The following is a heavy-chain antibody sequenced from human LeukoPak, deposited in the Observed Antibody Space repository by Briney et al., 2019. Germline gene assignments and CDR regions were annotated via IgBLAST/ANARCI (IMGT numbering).Heavy chain of an antibody. CDR3: ARGGKATVVTM. CDR1: GGSINSYY. D-gene: IGHD4-23*01. CDR2: IYSSGST. V-gene: IGHV4-4*07. J-gene: IGHJ4*02. Sequence: SDTLSLTCTVSGGSINSYYWSWIRQPAGKGLDWIGRIYSSGSTNYNPSLKSRVSMSVDTSKNQFSLKLTSVTAADTAVYYCARGGKATVVTMWGQGILVTVSS.